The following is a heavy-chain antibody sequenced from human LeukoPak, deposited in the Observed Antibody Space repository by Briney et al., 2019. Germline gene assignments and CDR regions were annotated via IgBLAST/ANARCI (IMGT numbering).Heavy chain of an antibody. J-gene: IGHJ6*02. Sequence: GGSLRLSCAASGFTFSSFGMYWVRQAPGKGLEWVAVIWFDGSNKYYSDSVKGRFTISRDNSKNTLYLQVNSLRAEDTAVYYCARANYGSGSNYYYGMDVWGQGTTVTVSS. D-gene: IGHD3-10*01. CDR2: IWFDGSNK. V-gene: IGHV3-33*01. CDR1: GFTFSSFG. CDR3: ARANYGSGSNYYYGMDV.